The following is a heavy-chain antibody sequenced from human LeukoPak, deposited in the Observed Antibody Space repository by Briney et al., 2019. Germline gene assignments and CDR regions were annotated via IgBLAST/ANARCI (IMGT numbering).Heavy chain of an antibody. CDR1: GCSITSDIFY. J-gene: IGHJ4*02. Sequence: PSETLSLTCTVSGCSITSDIFYWDWIRQHPGKGLEWIGSIHNSRGTSYNPSLESRLTISVDTSKNHLSLKLSSVAAADTAVYDCARGGAAVPAHDYWGQGSLVTVSS. V-gene: IGHV4-31*03. CDR2: IHNSRGT. D-gene: IGHD2-21*02. CDR3: ARGGAAVPAHDY.